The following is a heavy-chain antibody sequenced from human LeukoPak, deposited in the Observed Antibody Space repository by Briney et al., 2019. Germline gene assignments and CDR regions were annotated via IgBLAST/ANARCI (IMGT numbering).Heavy chain of an antibody. D-gene: IGHD2-15*01. CDR1: GFTFSTYA. CDR3: APRVVGSAPFDY. Sequence: GGSLRLSCAASGFTFSTYAMSWVRQAPGKGLEWVSAISGSTGRTYYADSVKGRFTISRDNSKNALYLQMNNLRAEDTAVYYCAPRVVGSAPFDYWGQGTLVTVSS. V-gene: IGHV3-23*01. CDR2: ISGSTGRT. J-gene: IGHJ4*02.